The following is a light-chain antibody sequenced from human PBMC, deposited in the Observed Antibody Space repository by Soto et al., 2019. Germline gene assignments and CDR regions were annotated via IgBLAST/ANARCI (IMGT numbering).Light chain of an antibody. CDR3: QQYNNWPPIT. CDR1: QSVSSY. CDR2: GAS. J-gene: IGKJ5*01. Sequence: EIVLAQSPVTRSGSAAAKPTLFCXXSQSVSSYLAWYQQKPGQAPRLLIYGASTRATGIPARFSGSGSGTEFTLTISSLQSEDFAVYYCQQYNNWPPITFGQGTRLEIK. V-gene: IGKV3-15*01.